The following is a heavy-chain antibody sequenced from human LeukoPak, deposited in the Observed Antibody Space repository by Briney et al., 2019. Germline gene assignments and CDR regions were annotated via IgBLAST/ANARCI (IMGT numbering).Heavy chain of an antibody. CDR1: GGSFSGYY. CDR3: ARGRTRKRYCSSTSCYNYFDY. CDR2: INHSGST. J-gene: IGHJ4*02. Sequence: PSETLSLTCAVYGGSFSGYYWSWIRQPPGKGLEWIGEINHSGSTNYNPSLKSRVTISVDTSKNQFSLKLSSVTAADTAVYYCARGRTRKRYCSSTSCYNYFDYWGQGTLVTVSS. V-gene: IGHV4-34*01. D-gene: IGHD2-2*02.